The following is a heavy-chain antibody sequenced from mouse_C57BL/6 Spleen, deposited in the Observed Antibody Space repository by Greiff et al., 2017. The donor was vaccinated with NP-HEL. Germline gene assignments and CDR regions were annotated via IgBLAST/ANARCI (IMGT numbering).Heavy chain of an antibody. V-gene: IGHV1-62-2*01. J-gene: IGHJ3*01. CDR3: ARHEDLDYYGSSYRGSFAY. Sequence: QVQLQQSGAELVKPGASVKMSCKASGYAFTEYTIHWVKQRSGQGLEWIGWFYPGSGSIKYNEKFKGKATLTADKSSSTAYMELRRLTSEDSAVYFCARHEDLDYYGSSYRGSFAYWGQGTPVTVSA. D-gene: IGHD1-1*01. CDR1: GYAFTEYT. CDR2: FYPGSGSI.